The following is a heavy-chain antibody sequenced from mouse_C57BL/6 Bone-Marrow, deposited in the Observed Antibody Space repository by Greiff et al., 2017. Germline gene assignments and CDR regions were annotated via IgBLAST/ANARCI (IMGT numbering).Heavy chain of an antibody. Sequence: QVQLQQPGAELVKPGASVKMSCKASGYTFTSYWITWVKQRPGQGLGWIGDIHPGSGSTNYNEKFKSKATLTVDTSSSTAYMQLSSLTSEDSAVYYCARPYYSNNWYFDIWGTGTTVTVSS. CDR1: GYTFTSYW. D-gene: IGHD2-5*01. V-gene: IGHV1-55*01. CDR2: IHPGSGST. CDR3: ARPYYSNNWYFDI. J-gene: IGHJ1*03.